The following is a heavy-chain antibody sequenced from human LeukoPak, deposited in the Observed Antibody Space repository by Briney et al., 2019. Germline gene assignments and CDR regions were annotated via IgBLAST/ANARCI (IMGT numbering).Heavy chain of an antibody. CDR2: ISSSGSTI. CDR1: GFTFSSYE. V-gene: IGHV3-48*03. D-gene: IGHD2-2*01. CDR3: AREGGGRYCSSTSCLGLNY. Sequence: GGSLRLSCAASGFTFSSYEMNWVRQAPGKGLEWVSYISSSGSTIYYADSVKGRFTISRDNAKNSLYLQMNSLRAEDTAVYYCAREGGGRYCSSTSCLGLNYWGQGTLVTVSS. J-gene: IGHJ4*02.